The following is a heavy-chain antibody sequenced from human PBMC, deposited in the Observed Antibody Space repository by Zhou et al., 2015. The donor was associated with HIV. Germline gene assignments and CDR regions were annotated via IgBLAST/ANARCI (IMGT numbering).Heavy chain of an antibody. D-gene: IGHD3-22*01. CDR3: ARDKSYYDSSGYYLTPFWY. CDR1: GGTFSSYA. V-gene: IGHV1-69*12. Sequence: QVQLVQSGAEVKKPGSSVKVSCKASGGTFSSYAISWVRQAPGQGLEWMGGIIPIFGTANYAQKFQGRVTITADESTSTAYMELSSLRSEDTAVYYCARDKSYYDSSGYYLTPFWYWGQGTLVTVSS. J-gene: IGHJ4*02. CDR2: IIPIFGTA.